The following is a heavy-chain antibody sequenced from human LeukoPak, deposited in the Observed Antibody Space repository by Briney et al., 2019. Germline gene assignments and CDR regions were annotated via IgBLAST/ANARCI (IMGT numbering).Heavy chain of an antibody. CDR3: ARDLRGSYYN. CDR1: GFTFSSYE. Sequence: GGFLRLSCAASGFTFSSYEMNWVRQAPGKGLEWVSYISSSGSTIYYADSVKGRFTISRDNAKNSLYLQMNSLRAEGTAVYYCARDLRGSYYNWGQGTLVTVSS. CDR2: ISSSGSTI. V-gene: IGHV3-48*03. D-gene: IGHD1-26*01. J-gene: IGHJ4*02.